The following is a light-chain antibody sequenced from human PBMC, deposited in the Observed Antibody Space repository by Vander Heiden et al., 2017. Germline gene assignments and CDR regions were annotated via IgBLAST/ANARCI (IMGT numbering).Light chain of an antibody. J-gene: IGKJ3*01. CDR1: QGLSSY. Sequence: DIQLTQSPSFLSASVGDRVTITCRASQGLSSYFAWYQQKPGKAPKLLIYGASTLQSGVQSRFSGSGSGTEFTLTMTSLQPEDFATYDGQEFSRFGPGTKVEFK. CDR3: QEFSR. V-gene: IGKV1-9*01. CDR2: GAS.